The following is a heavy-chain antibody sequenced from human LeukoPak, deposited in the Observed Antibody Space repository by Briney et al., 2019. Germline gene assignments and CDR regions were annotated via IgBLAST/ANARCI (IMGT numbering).Heavy chain of an antibody. J-gene: IGHJ4*02. CDR3: GRDLWVEHAVPAALLV. D-gene: IGHD2-2*01. CDR1: GNTFSNYG. Sequence: ASVKVSCKASGNTFSNYGISWVRQAPGQGLEWMGWISTFNGNTNYAQKFQGRVTMTTDASTSTVYMELRSLRSDDTAVYYCGRDLWVEHAVPAALLVWGQGTLVTVSS. V-gene: IGHV1-18*01. CDR2: ISTFNGNT.